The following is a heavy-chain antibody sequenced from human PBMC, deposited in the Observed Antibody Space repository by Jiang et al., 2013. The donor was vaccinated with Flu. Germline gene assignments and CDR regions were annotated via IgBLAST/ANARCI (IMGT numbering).Heavy chain of an antibody. J-gene: IGHJ4*02. CDR1: GASFSSVSYY. Sequence: LLKPSETLSLTCTVSGASFSSVSYYWAWIRQTPGKGLEWIGDIYYSGETHYNPSLNRRVTISLDTSKNQFSLKLNSVTAADTAVYYCAASITYWGQGTLVTVSS. CDR2: IYYSGET. CDR3: AASITY. V-gene: IGHV4-39*07. D-gene: IGHD2-21*01.